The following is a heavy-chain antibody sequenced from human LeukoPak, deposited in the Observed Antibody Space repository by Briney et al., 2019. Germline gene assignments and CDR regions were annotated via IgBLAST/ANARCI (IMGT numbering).Heavy chain of an antibody. CDR1: GFTFDDYA. V-gene: IGHV3-43*02. CDR2: ISGDGSRT. CDR3: AKDLTQLYLAFDY. D-gene: IGHD5-24*01. Sequence: GGSLRLSCAAPGFTFDDYAMHWVRQAPGKGLEWVSLISGDGSRTYYADSVKGRFTISRDNSRNSLYLQMNSLRTEDTALYYCAKDLTQLYLAFDYWGQGTLVTVSS. J-gene: IGHJ4*02.